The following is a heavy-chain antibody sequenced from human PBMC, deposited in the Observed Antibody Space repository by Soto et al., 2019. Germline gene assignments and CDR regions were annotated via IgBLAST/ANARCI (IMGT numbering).Heavy chain of an antibody. J-gene: IGHJ4*02. V-gene: IGHV4-31*03. CDR2: IYYSGST. CDR1: GGSISSGGYY. D-gene: IGHD5-12*01. CDR3: ARGFWLRSGLFDY. Sequence: QVQLQESGPGLVKPSQTLSLTCTVSGGSISSGGYYWSWIRQHPGKGLEWIGYIYYSGSTYYNPSLKSRVXKSXDXFKNQFSLKLSSVTAADTAVYYCARGFWLRSGLFDYWGQGTLVTVSS.